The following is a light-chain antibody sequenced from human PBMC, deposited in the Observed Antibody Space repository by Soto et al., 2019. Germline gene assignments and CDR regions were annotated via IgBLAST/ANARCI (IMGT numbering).Light chain of an antibody. CDR2: GAS. CDR3: HQSGRPGT. Sequence: GTRSLSDGERAILAWRASQSVSNNYLAWYQQKPGQAPRLPIYGASNRATGIPDRFSGSGSGTDFTLTISRLEPEDFAVYYCHQSGRPGTFAQGTKVDIK. J-gene: IGKJ1*01. V-gene: IGKV3-20*01. CDR1: QSVSNNY.